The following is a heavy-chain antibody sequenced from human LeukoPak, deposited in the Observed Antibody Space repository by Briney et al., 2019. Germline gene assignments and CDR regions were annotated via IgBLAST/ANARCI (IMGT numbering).Heavy chain of an antibody. Sequence: GGSLRLSCAASGFTFSSYAMSWVRQPPGKGLEWVSDISGSGGSTYYAHPVKGRFTISRDNSKNPLYPQMNSLRAEDPAVYYCAKSKKLQGSYYGMDVWGQGTTVTVSS. CDR2: ISGSGGST. D-gene: IGHD2-15*01. CDR3: AKSKKLQGSYYGMDV. J-gene: IGHJ6*02. V-gene: IGHV3-23*01. CDR1: GFTFSSYA.